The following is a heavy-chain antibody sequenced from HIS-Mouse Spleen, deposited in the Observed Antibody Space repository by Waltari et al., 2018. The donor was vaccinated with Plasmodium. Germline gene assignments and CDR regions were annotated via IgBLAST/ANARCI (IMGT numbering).Heavy chain of an antibody. CDR2: ISYDGSNK. D-gene: IGHD3-16*01. CDR3: AKAQGVINFDY. J-gene: IGHJ4*02. Sequence: QVQLVESGGGVVQPGRSLSLSCAASGLSFSSYGMHWVRQAPGKGLEWVAVISYDGSNKYYADSVKGRFTISRDNSKNTLYLQMNSLRAEDTAVYYCAKAQGVINFDYWGQGTLVTVSS. V-gene: IGHV3-30*18. CDR1: GLSFSSYG.